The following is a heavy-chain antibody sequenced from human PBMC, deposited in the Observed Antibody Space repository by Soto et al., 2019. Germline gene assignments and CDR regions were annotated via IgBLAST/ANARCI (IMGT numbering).Heavy chain of an antibody. D-gene: IGHD6-19*01. CDR2: ISGSGGST. Sequence: GGSLRLSCAASGFTFSSYAMSWVRQAPGKGLEWVSAISGSGGSTYYADSVKGRFTISRDNSKNTLYLQMNSLRAEDTAVYYCAKDLTQQWLLGAWWAFDIWGQGTMVTVSS. CDR1: GFTFSSYA. CDR3: AKDLTQQWLLGAWWAFDI. J-gene: IGHJ3*02. V-gene: IGHV3-23*01.